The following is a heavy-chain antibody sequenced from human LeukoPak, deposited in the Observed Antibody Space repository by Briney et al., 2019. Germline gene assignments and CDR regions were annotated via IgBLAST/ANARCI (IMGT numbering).Heavy chain of an antibody. Sequence: PGGSLRLSCAASGFSFSDFHMTWVRQAPGKGLEWASYISISGNTIYYGDSVKGRFTISRDNSKNSLYLQMNSLRAEDTAVYYCARGSSSWSTDYWGQGTLVTVSS. CDR2: ISISGNTI. CDR3: ARGSSSWSTDY. V-gene: IGHV3-11*01. D-gene: IGHD6-13*01. CDR1: GFSFSDFH. J-gene: IGHJ4*02.